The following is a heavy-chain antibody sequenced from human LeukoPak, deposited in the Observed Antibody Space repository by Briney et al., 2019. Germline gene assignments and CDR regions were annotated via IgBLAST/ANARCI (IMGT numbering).Heavy chain of an antibody. D-gene: IGHD3-22*01. V-gene: IGHV1-69*05. J-gene: IGHJ4*02. CDR2: IIPIFGTA. CDR3: ARGGFIDYDSSGYYADY. Sequence: ASVKVSCKASGGTFSSYAISWVRQAPGQGLEWMGGIIPIFGTANYAQKFQGRVTITTDESTSTAYMELSRLRSDDTAVYYCARGGFIDYDSSGYYADYWGQGTLVTVSS. CDR1: GGTFSSYA.